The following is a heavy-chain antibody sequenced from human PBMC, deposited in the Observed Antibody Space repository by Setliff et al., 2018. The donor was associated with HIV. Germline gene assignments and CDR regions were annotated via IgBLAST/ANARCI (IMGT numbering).Heavy chain of an antibody. CDR3: ARQITMVRGVYQPYYYYYMDV. J-gene: IGHJ6*03. V-gene: IGHV4-59*08. CDR2: IYYSGST. CDR1: GGSISSYY. D-gene: IGHD3-10*01. Sequence: LSLTCTVSGGSISSYYWSWIRQPPGKGLEWIGYIYYSGSTNYNPSHKSRVTISVDTSKNQFSLKLSSVTSADTAVYYCARQITMVRGVYQPYYYYYMDVWGKGTTVTVSS.